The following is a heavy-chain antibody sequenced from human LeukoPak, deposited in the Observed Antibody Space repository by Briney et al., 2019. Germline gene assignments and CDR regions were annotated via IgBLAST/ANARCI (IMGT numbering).Heavy chain of an antibody. J-gene: IGHJ4*02. D-gene: IGHD6-13*01. Sequence: ASVKVSCKASGYTSTSYYMHWVRQAPGQGLEWMGIINPSGGSTSYAQKFQGRVTMTRDTSTSTVYMELSSLRSEDTAVYYCARSAGKFHKIDYWGQGTLVTVSS. CDR3: ARSAGKFHKIDY. CDR2: INPSGGST. V-gene: IGHV1-46*03. CDR1: GYTSTSYY.